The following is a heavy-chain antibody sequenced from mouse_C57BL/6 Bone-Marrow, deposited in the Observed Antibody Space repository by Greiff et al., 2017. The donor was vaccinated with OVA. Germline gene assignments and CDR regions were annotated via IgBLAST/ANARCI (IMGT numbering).Heavy chain of an antibody. CDR3: ARRGIYYDYGDYFDY. V-gene: IGHV8-12*01. D-gene: IGHD2-4*01. CDR2: IYWDDDK. J-gene: IGHJ2*01. Sequence: VKLMESGPGILQSSQTLSLTCSFSGFSLSTSGMGVSWIRQPSGKGLEWLAHIYWDDDKRYNPSLKRRLTISKDTSRNQVFLKITSVDTADTATYYCARRGIYYDYGDYFDYWGQGTTLTVSS. CDR1: GFSLSTSGMG.